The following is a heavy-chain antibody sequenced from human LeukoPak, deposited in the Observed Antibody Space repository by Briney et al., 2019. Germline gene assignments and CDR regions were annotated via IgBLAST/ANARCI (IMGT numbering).Heavy chain of an antibody. J-gene: IGHJ4*02. CDR3: ARDAHKGNYFDY. V-gene: IGHV1-69*06. CDR1: GGTFSSYA. Sequence: GASVKVSCKASGGTFSSYAISWVRQAPGQGLEWMGGIIPIFGTANYAQKFQGRVTITADKSTSTAYMELSSLRSEDTAVYYCARDAHKGNYFDYWGQGTLVTVSS. CDR2: IIPIFGTA. D-gene: IGHD3-10*01.